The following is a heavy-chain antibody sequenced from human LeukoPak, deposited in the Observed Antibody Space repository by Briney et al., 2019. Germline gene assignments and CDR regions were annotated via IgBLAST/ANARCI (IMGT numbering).Heavy chain of an antibody. CDR2: IYYSGST. D-gene: IGHD2-8*01. CDR1: GGSISSYY. V-gene: IGHV4-59*01. CDR3: ARARYCTNGVCRSGFDY. Sequence: PSETLSLTCTVSGGSISSYYWSWIRQPPGKGLEWIGYIYYSGSTNYNPSLKSRVTISVDTSKNQFPLKLSSVTAADTAVYYCARARYCTNGVCRSGFDYWGQGTLVTVSS. J-gene: IGHJ4*02.